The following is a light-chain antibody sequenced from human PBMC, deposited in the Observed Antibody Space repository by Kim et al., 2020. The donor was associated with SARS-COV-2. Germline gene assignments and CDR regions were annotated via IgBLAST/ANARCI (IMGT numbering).Light chain of an antibody. Sequence: SAGEGATLSFRARESISNSYLAWYQQNAGQAPRLLIYCAAKRAIGMPDRFSGGGSGTDFTLTISRLEPEDFVVYYCQQYCNSSITFGQGTRLEIK. CDR3: QQYCNSSIT. V-gene: IGKV3-20*01. CDR1: ESISNSY. J-gene: IGKJ5*01. CDR2: CAA.